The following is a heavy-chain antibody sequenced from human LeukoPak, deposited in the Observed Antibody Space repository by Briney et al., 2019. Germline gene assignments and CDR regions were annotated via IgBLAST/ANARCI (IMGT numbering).Heavy chain of an antibody. D-gene: IGHD6-19*01. V-gene: IGHV4-4*07. Sequence: SGTLSLTCTVSGGSISSYYWSWIRQPAGKGLEWIGRIYTSGSTNYNPSLKSRVTMSVDTSKNQFSLKLSSVTAADTAVYYCARDLLIAVAGTGYFDLWGRGTLVTVSS. CDR2: IYTSGST. CDR3: ARDLLIAVAGTGYFDL. J-gene: IGHJ2*01. CDR1: GGSISSYY.